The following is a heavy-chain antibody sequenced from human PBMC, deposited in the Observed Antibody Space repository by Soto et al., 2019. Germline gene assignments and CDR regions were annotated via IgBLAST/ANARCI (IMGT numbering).Heavy chain of an antibody. V-gene: IGHV5-51*01. D-gene: IGHD3-22*01. J-gene: IGHJ3*02. CDR3: ARYGGNYYDSSGYVGAFDI. CDR2: IYPGDSDT. CDR1: GYSFTSYW. Sequence: GESLKISCKGSGYSFTSYWIGWVRQMPGKGLEWMGIIYPGDSDTRYSPSFQGHVTISADKSISTAYLQWSSLKASDTAMYYCARYGGNYYDSSGYVGAFDIWGQGTMVTVSS.